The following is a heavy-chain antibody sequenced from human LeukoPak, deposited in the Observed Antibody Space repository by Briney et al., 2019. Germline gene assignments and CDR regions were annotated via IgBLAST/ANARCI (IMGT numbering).Heavy chain of an antibody. J-gene: IGHJ4*02. CDR3: ARVVSSVDY. CDR2: ISSGGETM. CDR1: GFALSPYV. Sequence: GGSLRLSCAASGFALSPYVMNWVRQAPGKGLEWVSYISSGGETMYYADSVKGRFTISRDNAKNSLYLQMNSLRVEDTTVYYCARVVSSVDYWGQGTLVTVSS. V-gene: IGHV3-48*03. D-gene: IGHD6-19*01.